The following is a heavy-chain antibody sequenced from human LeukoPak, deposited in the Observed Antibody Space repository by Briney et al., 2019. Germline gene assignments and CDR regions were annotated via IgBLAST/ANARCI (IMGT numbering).Heavy chain of an antibody. CDR2: ISSNGGTT. V-gene: IGHV3-64D*08. J-gene: IGHJ4*02. Sequence: PGGSLRLSCSASGFTFSSHAMHWVRQAPGKGLEYVSAISSNGGTTYYADSGNGKFTISRDNSKSTLYLQMSSLRAEDTAVYYCVKAVLGQWLASDYCGQGTLVTASS. D-gene: IGHD6-19*01. CDR1: GFTFSSHA. CDR3: VKAVLGQWLASDY.